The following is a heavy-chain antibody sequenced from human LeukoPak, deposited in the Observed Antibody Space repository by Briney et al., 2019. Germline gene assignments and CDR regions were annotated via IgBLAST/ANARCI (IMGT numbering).Heavy chain of an antibody. Sequence: GASVKVSCKASGYTFTSYGISWVRQAPGQGLEWMGWISAYNGNTNYAQKLQGRVTMTTDTSTSTAYMELRSLRSDDTAVYYCARSRHPSEAYYYMDVWGKGTTVTVSS. CDR1: GYTFTSYG. CDR2: ISAYNGNT. V-gene: IGHV1-18*01. CDR3: ARSRHPSEAYYYMDV. J-gene: IGHJ6*03.